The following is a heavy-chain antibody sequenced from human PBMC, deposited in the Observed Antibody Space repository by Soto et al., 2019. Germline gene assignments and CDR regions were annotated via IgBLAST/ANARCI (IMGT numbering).Heavy chain of an antibody. CDR3: ARNYYNSKVYSY. CDR1: GGSINSGGYY. Sequence: SETLSLTCTVSGGSINSGGYYWSWIRQHPGKGLEWIGYINYSGSTNYNASLKSRVIISRDTSKHQLSLNLSSVTAADTAIYYCARNYYNSKVYSYWGQGTRIAVSS. D-gene: IGHD3-22*01. V-gene: IGHV4-31*03. J-gene: IGHJ4*02. CDR2: INYSGST.